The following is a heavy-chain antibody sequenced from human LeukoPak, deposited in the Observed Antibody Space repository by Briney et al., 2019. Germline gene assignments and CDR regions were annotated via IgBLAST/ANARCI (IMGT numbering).Heavy chain of an antibody. J-gene: IGHJ3*02. CDR3: ARAGGSDIVVVVAATAGLAFDI. Sequence: ASVKVSCKASGYTFTSYYMHWVRQAPGQGLEWMGIINPSGGSTSYAQKFQGRVTMTRDTSTSTVYMELSSLRSEDTAVYYCARAGGSDIVVVVAATAGLAFDIWGQGTMVTVSS. V-gene: IGHV1-46*01. CDR2: INPSGGST. D-gene: IGHD2-15*01. CDR1: GYTFTSYY.